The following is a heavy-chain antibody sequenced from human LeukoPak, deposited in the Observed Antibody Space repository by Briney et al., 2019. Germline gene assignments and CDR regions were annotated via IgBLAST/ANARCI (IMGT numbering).Heavy chain of an antibody. CDR1: GSSFSNYY. J-gene: IGHJ4*02. D-gene: IGHD1-26*01. CDR2: MYPGGSDI. Sequence: GASLKISYKGSGSSFSNYYIDGVRPMPGKGVEWMGVMYPGGSDIRYSPSFQGQVTISADKSIDTAYLQWSSLKASDSAMYYCASRTGSYYPFDSWGQGTLVTVSS. V-gene: IGHV5-51*01. CDR3: ASRTGSYYPFDS.